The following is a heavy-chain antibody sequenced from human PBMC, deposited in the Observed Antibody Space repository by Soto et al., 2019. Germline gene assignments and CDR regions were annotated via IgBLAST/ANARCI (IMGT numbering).Heavy chain of an antibody. J-gene: IGHJ6*02. V-gene: IGHV5-10-1*01. CDR2: IDPSDSYT. Sequence: PGESLKISCKGSGYSFTSYWISWVRQMPGKGLEWMGRIDPSDSYTNYSPSFQGHVTISADKSISTAYLQWSSLKASDTAMYYCAIIIAAAGKDYYYYGMDVWGQGTTVTVS. CDR1: GYSFTSYW. D-gene: IGHD6-13*01. CDR3: AIIIAAAGKDYYYYGMDV.